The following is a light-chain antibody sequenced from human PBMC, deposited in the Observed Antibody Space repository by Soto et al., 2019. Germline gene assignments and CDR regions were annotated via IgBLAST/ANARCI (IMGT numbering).Light chain of an antibody. J-gene: IGKJ5*01. CDR3: QQKCGSSRIT. Sequence: EVVLTQSPGTLSLSPGERATLSCRASERLSSVYLAWYQQRPGQPPRLLIYGASNRATGIPDRFSGSGSGTDFTLIINRLEPEDVVIYCCQQKCGSSRITFGQGT. CDR1: ERLSSVY. CDR2: GAS. V-gene: IGKV3-20*01.